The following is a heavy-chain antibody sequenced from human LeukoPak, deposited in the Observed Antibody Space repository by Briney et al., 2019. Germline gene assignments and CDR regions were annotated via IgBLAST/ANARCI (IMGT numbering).Heavy chain of an antibody. D-gene: IGHD3-10*02. J-gene: IGHJ6*04. CDR2: IGHDGADK. Sequence: GGSLRLSCAASGFTFSHYALHWVRQAPGKGLECVVLIGHDGADKYYAHSVKGRCTISRDNAKNSLYLQMNSLRAEDTAVYYCAELGITMIGGVWGKGTTVTISS. CDR3: AELGITMIGGV. CDR1: GFTFSHYA. V-gene: IGHV3-30*04.